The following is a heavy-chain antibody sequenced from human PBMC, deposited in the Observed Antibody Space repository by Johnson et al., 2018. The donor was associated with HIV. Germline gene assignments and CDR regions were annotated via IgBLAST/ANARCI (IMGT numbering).Heavy chain of an antibody. CDR1: GFTVSSNY. J-gene: IGHJ3*02. CDR3: VVGRISMTVVDLRGGAFDI. D-gene: IGHD3-22*01. CDR2: IYSGGST. V-gene: IGHV3-66*03. Sequence: VQLVESGGGLIQPGGSLRLSCAASGFTVSSNYMSWVRQAPGKGLEWVSVIYSGGSTYNADSVKGRFTISRDNSKNTLYLQMNSLRAEDTFIYYCVVGRISMTVVDLRGGAFDIWGQGTMVPVSS.